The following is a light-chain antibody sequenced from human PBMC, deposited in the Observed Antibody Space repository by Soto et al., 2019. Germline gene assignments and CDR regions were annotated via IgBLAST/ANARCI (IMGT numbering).Light chain of an antibody. Sequence: QSVLTQPPSASGTPRQRVTISCSGSSSNIGSNYVYWYQQLPGTAPKLLIYRNNQRPSGVPDRFSGSKSGTSASLAISGLRSEDEADYYCAAWDDSLSGVYVFGTGTKLTVL. CDR2: RNN. J-gene: IGLJ1*01. CDR1: SSNIGSNY. V-gene: IGLV1-47*01. CDR3: AAWDDSLSGVYV.